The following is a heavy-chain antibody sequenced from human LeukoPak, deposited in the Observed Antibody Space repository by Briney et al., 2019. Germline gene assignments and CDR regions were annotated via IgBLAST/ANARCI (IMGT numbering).Heavy chain of an antibody. J-gene: IGHJ5*02. CDR1: GYTFSDYF. D-gene: IGHD4-17*01. CDR3: TRAFEYGWFDP. Sequence: ASVKVSCKASGYTFSDYFMHWVRQAPGQGLEWMGWINPKTGGTTYAQKFQGRVTTTRDMSITTAYMDSSRLRSDDTAVYYCTRAFEYGWFDPWGQGTLVIVSS. V-gene: IGHV1-2*02. CDR2: INPKTGGT.